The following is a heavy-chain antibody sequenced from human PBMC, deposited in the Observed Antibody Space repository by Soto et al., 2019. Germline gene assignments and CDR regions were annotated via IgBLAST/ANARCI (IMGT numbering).Heavy chain of an antibody. CDR1: GGSISSSSYY. Sequence: QLQLQESGPGLVKPSETLSLTCTVSGGSISSSSYYWGWMRQPPGKGLEWIGSIYYSGSTYYNPSLKSRVTISVDTSKNQFSLKLSSVTAADTAVYYCARHAMGDPSSMVRGANWFDPWGQGTLVTVSS. CDR2: IYYSGST. D-gene: IGHD3-10*01. J-gene: IGHJ5*02. V-gene: IGHV4-39*01. CDR3: ARHAMGDPSSMVRGANWFDP.